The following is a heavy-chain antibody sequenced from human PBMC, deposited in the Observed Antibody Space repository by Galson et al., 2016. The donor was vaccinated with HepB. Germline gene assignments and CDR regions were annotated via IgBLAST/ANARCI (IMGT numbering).Heavy chain of an antibody. V-gene: IGHV1-3*01. Sequence: SVKVSCKASGYTFTSYTIHWVRQAPGQRLQWMGWINAGYGNTNYSQNFQGRVTITRDTSATTAYMELSSLRSEDTAVYYCVREIAWKRNFDSWGQGTLVAVSS. CDR2: INAGYGNT. CDR1: GYTFTSYT. D-gene: IGHD2-21*01. J-gene: IGHJ4*02. CDR3: VREIAWKRNFDS.